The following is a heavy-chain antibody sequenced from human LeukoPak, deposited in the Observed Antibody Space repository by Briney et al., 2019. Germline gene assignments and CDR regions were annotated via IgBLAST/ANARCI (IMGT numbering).Heavy chain of an antibody. V-gene: IGHV3-7*01. Sequence: GGSLRLSCAVSGFTFSSYWMSWVRQAPGKGLEWVANIKQDRSEKYYVDSVKGRFTISRDNAKNSLYLQMNSLRAEDTAVYYCARDVFIRVVVAATGYYYGMDVWGQGTTVTVSS. CDR2: IKQDRSEK. D-gene: IGHD2-15*01. J-gene: IGHJ6*02. CDR3: ARDVFIRVVVAATGYYYGMDV. CDR1: GFTFSSYW.